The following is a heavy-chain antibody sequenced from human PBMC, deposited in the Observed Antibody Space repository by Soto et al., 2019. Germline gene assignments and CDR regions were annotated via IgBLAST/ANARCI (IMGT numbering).Heavy chain of an antibody. V-gene: IGHV4-59*13. D-gene: IGHD3-22*01. CDR1: RGASTPYS. CDR2: VYASGTS. J-gene: IGHJ3*02. Sequence: SETRSLTCSVSRGASTPYSCSWLRQPPWKPLEWIGDVYASGTSDYNPSLNSRVTLPVHTSTNQFSLRLTSVTAADTAVCYRATDYTGKYYWSLYDMWGHGTMVTVS. CDR3: ATDYTGKYYWSLYDM.